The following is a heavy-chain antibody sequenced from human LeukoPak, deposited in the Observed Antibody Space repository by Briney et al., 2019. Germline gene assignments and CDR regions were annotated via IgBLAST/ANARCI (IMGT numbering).Heavy chain of an antibody. V-gene: IGHV3-30*04. CDR1: GFTFSSYA. D-gene: IGHD3-22*01. J-gene: IGHJ3*02. CDR2: ISYDGSNK. CDR3: ARDRRFTKYYYDSSGYPDDAFDI. Sequence: GGSLRXSCAASGFTFSSYAMHWVRQAPGKGLEWVAVISYDGSNKYYADSVKGRFTISRDNSKNTLYLQMNSLRAEDTAVYYCARDRRFTKYYYDSSGYPDDAFDIWGQGTMVTVSS.